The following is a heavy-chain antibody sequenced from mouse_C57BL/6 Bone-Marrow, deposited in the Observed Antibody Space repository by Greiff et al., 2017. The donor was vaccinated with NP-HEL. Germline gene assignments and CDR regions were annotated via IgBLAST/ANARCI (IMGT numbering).Heavy chain of an antibody. Sequence: VQLQQSGAELAKPGASVKLSCKASGYTFTSYWMHWVKQRPGQGLEWIGYINPSSGYTKYNQKFKDKATLTAAKSSSTAYMQLSSLTYEDSAVYNCARWWDSWGPGTPLTLS. D-gene: IGHD1-1*02. CDR3: ARWWDS. CDR1: GYTFTSYW. V-gene: IGHV1-7*01. CDR2: INPSSGYT. J-gene: IGHJ2*01.